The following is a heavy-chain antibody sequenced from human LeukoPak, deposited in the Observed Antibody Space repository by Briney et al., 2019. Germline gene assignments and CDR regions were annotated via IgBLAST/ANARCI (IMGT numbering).Heavy chain of an antibody. V-gene: IGHV3-33*01. J-gene: IGHJ6*02. CDR1: GFTFSSYG. CDR3: ARGHYSSGWYGFYGMDV. D-gene: IGHD6-19*01. Sequence: GGSLRLSCAASGFTFSSYGMPWVRQAPGKGLEWVAVIWYDGSNKYYADSVKGRFTISRDNSKNTLYLQMNSLRAEDTAVYYCARGHYSSGWYGFYGMDVWGQGTTVTVSS. CDR2: IWYDGSNK.